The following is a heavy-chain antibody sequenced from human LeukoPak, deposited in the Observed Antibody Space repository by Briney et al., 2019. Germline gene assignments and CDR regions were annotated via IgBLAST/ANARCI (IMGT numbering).Heavy chain of an antibody. CDR3: ARGGYDGGWEFDY. CDR2: IYYSGST. J-gene: IGHJ4*02. Sequence: PSETLSLTCTVSGGSISSYYWSWIRQPPGKGPEWIGYIYYSGSTNYNPSLKSRVTTSVDTSKNQFSLKLSSVTAADTAVYYCARGGYDGGWEFDYWGQGTLVTVSS. V-gene: IGHV4-59*01. CDR1: GGSISSYY. D-gene: IGHD5-12*01.